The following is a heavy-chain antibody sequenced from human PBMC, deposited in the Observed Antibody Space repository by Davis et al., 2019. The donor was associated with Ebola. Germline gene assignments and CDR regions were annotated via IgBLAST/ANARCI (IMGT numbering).Heavy chain of an antibody. V-gene: IGHV1-18*01. CDR1: GYSFTHYS. CDR3: ASGELVDF. Sequence: ASVKVSCKASGYSFTHYSFSWVRQAPGQGLEWMGWVSGNNGKTDYAQKLQGRVTMTTDTSTSTAYMELRSLTSDDTAVYYCASGELVDFWGQGTLVTVSS. D-gene: IGHD2/OR15-2a*01. J-gene: IGHJ4*02. CDR2: VSGNNGKT.